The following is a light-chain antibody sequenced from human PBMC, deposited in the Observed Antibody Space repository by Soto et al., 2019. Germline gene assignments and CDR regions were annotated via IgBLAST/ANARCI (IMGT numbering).Light chain of an antibody. CDR1: QRVLSSSNNKNS. CDR3: QQYSSNPFT. V-gene: IGKV4-1*01. J-gene: IGKJ3*01. Sequence: DIVMTQSPDSLAVSPGERATINCKSSQRVLSSSNNKNSLAWSQQKPGQPTKLLIYWASTRESGVPDRFSGSGSGTDFTLTIISLQAEDVAVYYCQQYSSNPFTFGPGTKVALK. CDR2: WAS.